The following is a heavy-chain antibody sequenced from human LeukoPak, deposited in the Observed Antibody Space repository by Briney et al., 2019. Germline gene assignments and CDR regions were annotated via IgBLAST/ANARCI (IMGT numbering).Heavy chain of an antibody. J-gene: IGHJ4*02. Sequence: ASVKVSCKTSGYTFTNYDINWVRQATGQGLEWLGWMSPNNGDTGYAQKFQGRVTVSADESTNTIYLVVDSLRPDDTAVYYCARLVNWGPLGDYWGQGTLVTVSS. D-gene: IGHD7-27*01. CDR2: MSPNNGDT. CDR3: ARLVNWGPLGDY. V-gene: IGHV1-8*01. CDR1: GYTFTNYD.